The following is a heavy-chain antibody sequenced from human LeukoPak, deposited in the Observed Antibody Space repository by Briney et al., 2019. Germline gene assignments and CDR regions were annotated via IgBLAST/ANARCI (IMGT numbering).Heavy chain of an antibody. CDR1: GGSISSSSYY. J-gene: IGHJ4*02. D-gene: IGHD3-10*01. Sequence: SETLSLTCTVSGGSISSSSYYWGWIRQPPGKGLEWIGSIYYSGSTYYNPSLKSRVTISVDTSKNQFSLKLSSVTAADTAVYYCAATRVSRAVDYWGQGTLVTVSS. CDR3: AATRVSRAVDY. V-gene: IGHV4-39*07. CDR2: IYYSGST.